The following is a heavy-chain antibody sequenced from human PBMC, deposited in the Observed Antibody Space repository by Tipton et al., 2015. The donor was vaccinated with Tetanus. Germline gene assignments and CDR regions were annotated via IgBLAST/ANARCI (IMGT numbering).Heavy chain of an antibody. CDR2: IYYSGST. CDR1: GGSISSYY. J-gene: IGHJ4*02. Sequence: LRLSCTVSGGSISSYYWSWIRQPPGEGLEWTGYIYYSGSTDYNPSLKSRVTISVDTSKNQFSLKLSSVTAADTAVYYCARGTGDYWGQGTLVTVSS. D-gene: IGHD1-14*01. V-gene: IGHV4-59*01. CDR3: ARGTGDY.